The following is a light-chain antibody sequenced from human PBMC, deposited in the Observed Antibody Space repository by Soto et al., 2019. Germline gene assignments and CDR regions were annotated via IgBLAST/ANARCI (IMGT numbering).Light chain of an antibody. CDR2: GAS. CDR3: QQYGSSPLT. CDR1: QSVSSSS. J-gene: IGKJ1*01. V-gene: IGKV3-20*01. Sequence: EIVLTQSPGTVSLSPGERATLSCRASQSVSSSSLAWYQHQPGQAPRLLVYGASSRATGIPDRFSGSGSGTDFTLTISRLAPEDFALYYCQQYGSSPLTFGQGTKVDIK.